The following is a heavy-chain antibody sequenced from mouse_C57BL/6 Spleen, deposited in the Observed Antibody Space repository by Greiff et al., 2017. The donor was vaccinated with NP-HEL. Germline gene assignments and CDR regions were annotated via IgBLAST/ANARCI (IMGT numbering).Heavy chain of an antibody. D-gene: IGHD2-4*01. J-gene: IGHJ4*01. CDR2: IDPENGDT. CDR1: GFNIKDDY. V-gene: IGHV14-4*01. Sequence: VQLKESGAELVRPGASVKLSCTASGFNIKDDYMHWVKQRPEQGLEWIGWIDPENGDTEYASKFQGKATITADTSSNTAYLQLSSLTSEDTAVYYCTAIYYDYLYYAMDYWGQGTSVTVSS. CDR3: TAIYYDYLYYAMDY.